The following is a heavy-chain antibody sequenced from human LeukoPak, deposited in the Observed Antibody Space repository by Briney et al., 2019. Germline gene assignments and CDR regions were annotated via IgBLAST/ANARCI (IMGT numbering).Heavy chain of an antibody. D-gene: IGHD3-10*02. CDR3: AELGITMIGGV. V-gene: IGHV3-11*04. CDR2: ISESGDTI. J-gene: IGHJ6*04. CDR1: GFTFSDYY. Sequence: GGSLRLSCAASGFTFSDYYMSWIRQAPGKGLEWLSYISESGDTIYHADSVKGRFTISRDNAKNSLYLQMNSLRAEDTAVYYCAELGITMIGGVWGKGTTVTISS.